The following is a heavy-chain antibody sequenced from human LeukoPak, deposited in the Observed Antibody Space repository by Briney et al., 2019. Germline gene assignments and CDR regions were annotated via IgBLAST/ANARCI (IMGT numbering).Heavy chain of an antibody. CDR2: ISGPGGST. Sequence: GASLRLSCAASGFTFSSYAMSWDRQAPGKGLEWVSGISGPGGSTYYADSVKGRFTISRDNSKNTLYLQMNSLRAEDTAVYYCVKDTTRYYFDYWGQGTLVTVSS. J-gene: IGHJ4*02. CDR3: VKDTTRYYFDY. D-gene: IGHD1-26*01. CDR1: GFTFSSYA. V-gene: IGHV3-23*01.